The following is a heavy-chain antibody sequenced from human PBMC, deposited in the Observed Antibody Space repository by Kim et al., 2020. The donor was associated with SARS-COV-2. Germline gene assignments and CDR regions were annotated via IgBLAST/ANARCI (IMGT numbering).Heavy chain of an antibody. CDR3: ARDPDTNGWSDFEW. CDR1: GFTFSSYW. J-gene: IGHJ4*02. D-gene: IGHD6-19*01. Sequence: GGSLRLSCAASGFTFSSYWMHWVRQAPGQGLVFFSRFKGDGSSTSYAGFVKGRFTISRDNTKNTVYLQINSLRAEDTAVYYCARDPDTNGWSDFEWWGQGTLVTVSS. CDR2: FKGDGSST. V-gene: IGHV3-74*01.